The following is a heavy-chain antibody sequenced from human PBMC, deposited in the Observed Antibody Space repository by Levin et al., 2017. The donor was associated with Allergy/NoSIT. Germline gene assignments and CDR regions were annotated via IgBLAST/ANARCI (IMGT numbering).Heavy chain of an antibody. V-gene: IGHV3-74*01. CDR2: INYDGTTI. CDR1: GFTFSNSW. Sequence: PGGSLRLSCAASGFTFSNSWMHWVRQAPGKGLVWVSRINYDGTTISYADSVKGRFTISRDNAKNTLYLQMNNLRVEDTAVYYCARLPSGGDYAWGQGTLVTVSS. J-gene: IGHJ5*02. D-gene: IGHD4-17*01. CDR3: ARLPSGGDYA.